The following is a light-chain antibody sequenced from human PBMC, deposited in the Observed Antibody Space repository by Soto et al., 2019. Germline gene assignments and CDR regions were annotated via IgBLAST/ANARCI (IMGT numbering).Light chain of an antibody. Sequence: QSVLTQPASVSGSPGQSITISCPGTRSDVGGYNYVSWYQQHPGKAPKLMIYEVRNRPSGVSNRFSGSKSGNTASLTISGLQAEDEADYYCSSYTSRSTVSYVFGTGTKVTVL. V-gene: IGLV2-14*01. CDR2: EVR. CDR3: SSYTSRSTVSYV. CDR1: RSDVGGYNY. J-gene: IGLJ1*01.